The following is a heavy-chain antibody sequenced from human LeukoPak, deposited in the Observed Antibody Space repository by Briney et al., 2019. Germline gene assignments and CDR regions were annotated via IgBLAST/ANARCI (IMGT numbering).Heavy chain of an antibody. D-gene: IGHD3-22*01. Sequence: GGSLRLSCAASGFTFDDYAMHWVRQAPGKGLEWVSGISWNSGSIGYADSVKGRFTISRDNAKNSLYLQMNSLRAEDTALYYCAGHYYDSSGYYPPETDWGQGTLVTVSS. CDR1: GFTFDDYA. V-gene: IGHV3-9*01. J-gene: IGHJ4*02. CDR2: ISWNSGSI. CDR3: AGHYYDSSGYYPPETD.